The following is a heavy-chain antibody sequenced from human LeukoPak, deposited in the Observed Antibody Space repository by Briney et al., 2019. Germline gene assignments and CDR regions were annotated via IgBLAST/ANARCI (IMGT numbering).Heavy chain of an antibody. CDR3: VRVRGGRSWYYYGMDV. J-gene: IGHJ6*02. Sequence: GGSLRLSCAASGFTFSNFAMHWVRQAPGKGLEWVAVISYDGDNEYYADSVKGQFTISRDNSKDRLYLQMNSLRPEDTAMYYCVRVRGGRSWYYYGMDVWGRGTTVTVSS. CDR1: GFTFSNFA. CDR2: ISYDGDNE. D-gene: IGHD3-16*01. V-gene: IGHV3-30-3*01.